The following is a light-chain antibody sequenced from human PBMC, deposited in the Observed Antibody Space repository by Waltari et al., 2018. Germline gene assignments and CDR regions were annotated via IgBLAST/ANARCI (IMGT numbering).Light chain of an antibody. J-gene: IGKJ4*01. CDR3: QQYGTSPPLT. V-gene: IGKV3-20*01. CDR2: GAS. Sequence: EIVLTQSPGTLSLSPGERATLSCRASQSVSTYYLAWYQHKPGQAPRLVIYGASTRAVGIPDRFSGSGSGTDFTLTISGLEPEDFAVYYCQQYGTSPPLTFGGGTKVEIK. CDR1: QSVSTYY.